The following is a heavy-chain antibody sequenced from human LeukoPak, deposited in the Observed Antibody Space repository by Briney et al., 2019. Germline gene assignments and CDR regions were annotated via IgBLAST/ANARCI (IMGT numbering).Heavy chain of an antibody. CDR2: MNPNSGNT. CDR3: ARVPSLGYCSAGSRYRFDF. Sequence: ASVKVSCKASRYTFTSYDINWVRQAPGQGLEWMGWMNPNSGNTGYAQKFQGRAILTRDTSISTAYMELTSLRSEDTAVYYYARVPSLGYCSAGSRYRFDFWGQGTLVTVSS. V-gene: IGHV1-8*02. J-gene: IGHJ4*02. CDR1: RYTFTSYD. D-gene: IGHD2-15*01.